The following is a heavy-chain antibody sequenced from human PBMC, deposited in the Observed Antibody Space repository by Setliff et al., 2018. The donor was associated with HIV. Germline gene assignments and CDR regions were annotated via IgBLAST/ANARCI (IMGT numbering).Heavy chain of an antibody. V-gene: IGHV4-39*01. D-gene: IGHD2-8*01. CDR1: GGSISSSTYY. J-gene: IGHJ5*02. CDR3: ARRGRDGVLIVFATGFDP. Sequence: PSETLSLTCSVSGGSISSSTYYWGWIRQPPGKGLEWIGDIFYTGSTYYNPSLKSRVAISIDTSENRFSLRLNSVTAAETGGYYCARRGRDGVLIVFATGFDPWGQGTLVTVS. CDR2: IFYTGST.